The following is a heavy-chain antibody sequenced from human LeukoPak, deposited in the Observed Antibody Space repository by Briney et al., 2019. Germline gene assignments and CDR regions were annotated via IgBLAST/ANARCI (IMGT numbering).Heavy chain of an antibody. CDR1: GGSISSYY. CDR2: IYYSGST. V-gene: IGHV4-59*01. J-gene: IGHJ5*02. Sequence: SETLSLTCTVSGGSISSYYWSWIRQPPGKGLEWIGYIYYSGSTNYNPSLKSRVTISVDTSKNQFSLKLSSVTAADTAVYYCATGGESSKWFGRWGQGTLVTVSS. D-gene: IGHD6-13*01. CDR3: ATGGESSKWFGR.